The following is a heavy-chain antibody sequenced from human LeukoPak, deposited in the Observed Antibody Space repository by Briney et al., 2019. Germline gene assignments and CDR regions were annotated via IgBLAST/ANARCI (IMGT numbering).Heavy chain of an antibody. J-gene: IGHJ6*02. CDR2: INHSGST. CDR3: ARGIGGVAATRFYYYGMDV. Sequence: SETLSLTCSVSGGSISSANYYWGWIRQPPGKGLEWIGEINHSGSTNYNPSLKSRVTISVDTSKNQFSLKLSSVTAADTAVYYCARGIGGVAATRFYYYGMDVWGQGTTVTVSS. CDR1: GGSISSANYY. V-gene: IGHV4-39*07. D-gene: IGHD2-15*01.